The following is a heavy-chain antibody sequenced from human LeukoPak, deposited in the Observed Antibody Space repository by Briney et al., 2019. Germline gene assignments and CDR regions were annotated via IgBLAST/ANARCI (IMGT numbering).Heavy chain of an antibody. CDR3: VRGTCSGGSCYVFDY. CDR2: ISSNGGST. Sequence: GGSLRLSCAASGFTFSSYAMHSVRQAPGKGLEYVSAISSNGGSTYYANSVKGRFTISRDNSKNTLYLQMGSLRAEDMAVYYCVRGTCSGGSCYVFDYWGQGTLVTVSS. D-gene: IGHD2-15*01. V-gene: IGHV3-64*01. J-gene: IGHJ4*02. CDR1: GFTFSSYA.